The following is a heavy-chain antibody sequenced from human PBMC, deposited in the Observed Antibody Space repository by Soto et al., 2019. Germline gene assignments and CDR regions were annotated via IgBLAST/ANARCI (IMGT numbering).Heavy chain of an antibody. J-gene: IGHJ6*02. D-gene: IGHD3-3*01. V-gene: IGHV5-51*01. CDR3: ARHAYDFWSGHPNPRYYYGMDV. CDR1: GYSFTSYW. CDR2: IYPGDSNT. Sequence: RESLKSSYKGCGYSFTSYWIGWVRQKPGKGLEWMGIIYPGDSNTRHSPSLQGQVTISVDKSISTAYLQWSSLKATDTAMYYCARHAYDFWSGHPNPRYYYGMDVWGQGTTVTVS.